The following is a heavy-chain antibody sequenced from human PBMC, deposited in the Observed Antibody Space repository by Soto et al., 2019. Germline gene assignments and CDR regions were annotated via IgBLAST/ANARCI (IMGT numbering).Heavy chain of an antibody. D-gene: IGHD3-3*01. Sequence: GGSLRLSCAASGFTFSSYAMSWVRQAPGKGLEWVSAISGSGGSTYYADSVKGRFTISRDNSKNTLYLQMNRLRAENTAVYYSAKDQGRITIFGVVRGRGYYFDYWGQGTLVTVSS. CDR2: ISGSGGST. CDR3: AKDQGRITIFGVVRGRGYYFDY. V-gene: IGHV3-23*01. CDR1: GFTFSSYA. J-gene: IGHJ4*02.